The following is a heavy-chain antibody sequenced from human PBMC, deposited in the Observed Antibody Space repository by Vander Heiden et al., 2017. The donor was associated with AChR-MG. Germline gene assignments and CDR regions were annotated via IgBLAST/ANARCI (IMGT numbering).Heavy chain of an antibody. D-gene: IGHD6-13*01. Sequence: QVQLQQWGAGLLKPSETLSLPCAVHGGSFSGYYWSWNGQPPGKGLEWIGEINHSGSTNYDPSRKSRVTISVDTSKNQFSLKLSSVTAADTAVYYCARGGFGIAAAGTSFYYYYYGMDVWGQGTTVTVSS. J-gene: IGHJ6*02. CDR3: ARGGFGIAAAGTSFYYYYYGMDV. V-gene: IGHV4-34*01. CDR1: GGSFSGYY. CDR2: INHSGST.